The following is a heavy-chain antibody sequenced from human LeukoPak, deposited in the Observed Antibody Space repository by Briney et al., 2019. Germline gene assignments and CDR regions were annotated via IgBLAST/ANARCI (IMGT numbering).Heavy chain of an antibody. V-gene: IGHV4-31*03. CDR1: GGSISSGGYY. CDR2: IHFSGST. CDR3: ARDYYGGNPVYYFDY. D-gene: IGHD4-23*01. Sequence: PSETLSLTCTVSGGSISSGGYYWSWIRQHPGKGLEWIGCIHFSGSTYYNPSLKSRVTISVDTSKNQFSLHLSSVTAADTAVYYCARDYYGGNPVYYFDYCGQGTLVTVSS. J-gene: IGHJ4*02.